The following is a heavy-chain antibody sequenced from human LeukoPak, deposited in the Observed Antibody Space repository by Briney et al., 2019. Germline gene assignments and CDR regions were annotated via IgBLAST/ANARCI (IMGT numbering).Heavy chain of an antibody. Sequence: SVKVSCKASGGTFSSYAISWVRLAPGQGLEWMGGIIPIFGTANYAQKFQGRVTITADESTSTAYMELSSLRSEDTAVYYCAREGIYSSGSPLANRDWDQGTLVTVSS. CDR3: AREGIYSSGSPLANRD. D-gene: IGHD6-19*01. V-gene: IGHV1-69*13. CDR1: GGTFSSYA. J-gene: IGHJ4*02. CDR2: IIPIFGTA.